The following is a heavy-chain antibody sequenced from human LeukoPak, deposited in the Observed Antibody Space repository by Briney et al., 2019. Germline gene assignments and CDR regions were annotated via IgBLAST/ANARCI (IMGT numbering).Heavy chain of an antibody. CDR2: ITPNADRT. Sequence: GGSLRLSCAASGFTFGSYGMSWVRQAPGKGLEWVSFITPNADRTSYADSVEGRFTISRGNPRNTLYMQMNSLRDEDTAVYYCAIMHGYYDGSGYWVQWGQGTLVTVSS. CDR3: AIMHGYYDGSGYWVQ. D-gene: IGHD3-22*01. CDR1: GFTFGSYG. J-gene: IGHJ1*01. V-gene: IGHV3-23*01.